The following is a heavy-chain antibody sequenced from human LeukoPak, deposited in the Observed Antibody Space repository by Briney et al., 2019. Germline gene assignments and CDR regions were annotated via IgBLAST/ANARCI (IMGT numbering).Heavy chain of an antibody. J-gene: IGHJ6*02. D-gene: IGHD2-21*02. CDR2: ISAYNGNT. V-gene: IGHV1-18*01. Sequence: GASVKVSCKASGYTFTSYGISWVRQAPGQGLEWMGWISAYNGNTNYAQKLQGRVTMTTDTSTSTAYMELRSLRSDDTAVYYCASGGFVVTGYYYGMDVWGQGTTVTVSS. CDR3: ASGGFVVTGYYYGMDV. CDR1: GYTFTSYG.